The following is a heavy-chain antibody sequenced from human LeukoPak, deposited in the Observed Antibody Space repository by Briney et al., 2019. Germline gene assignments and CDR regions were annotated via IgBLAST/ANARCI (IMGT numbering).Heavy chain of an antibody. J-gene: IGHJ4*02. CDR1: GFTFSSYA. CDR2: ISGSGGTT. Sequence: PGGSLRLSCAASGFTFSSYAMSWVRQAPGEGLEWVSGISGSGGTTYYADSVNGRFTIYRDNSKNTLYLQMNSLRAEDTAKYYCAKSLIVATTRGDYFDYWGQGTLFTVSS. D-gene: IGHD5-12*01. V-gene: IGHV3-23*01. CDR3: AKSLIVATTRGDYFDY.